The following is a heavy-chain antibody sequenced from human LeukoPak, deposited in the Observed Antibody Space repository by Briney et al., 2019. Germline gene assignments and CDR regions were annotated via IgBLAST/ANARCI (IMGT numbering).Heavy chain of an antibody. Sequence: ASVMVSCKASGYTFTSYGISWVRQAPGQGLEWMGWISAYNGNTNYAQKLQGRVTMTTDTPTSTAYMELRSLRSDDTAVYYCARDQQVGELSPFDYWGQGTLVTVSS. J-gene: IGHJ4*02. CDR1: GYTFTSYG. D-gene: IGHD3-10*01. CDR2: ISAYNGNT. V-gene: IGHV1-18*01. CDR3: ARDQQVGELSPFDY.